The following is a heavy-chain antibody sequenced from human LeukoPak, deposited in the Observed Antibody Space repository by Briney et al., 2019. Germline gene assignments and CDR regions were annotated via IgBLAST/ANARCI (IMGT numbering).Heavy chain of an antibody. CDR1: GYTFTGYY. J-gene: IGHJ3*02. D-gene: IGHD2-2*01. Sequence: ASVKVSCKASGYTFTGYYMHWVRQAPGQGREWMGWINPNSGGTNYAQKFQGRVTMTRDTSISTAYMELSRLRSDDTAVYYCARYCSSTSCYDADAFDIWGQGTMVTVSS. V-gene: IGHV1-2*02. CDR3: ARYCSSTSCYDADAFDI. CDR2: INPNSGGT.